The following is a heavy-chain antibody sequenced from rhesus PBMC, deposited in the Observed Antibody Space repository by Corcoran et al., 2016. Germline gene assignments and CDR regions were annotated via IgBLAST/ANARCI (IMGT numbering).Heavy chain of an antibody. CDR1: GYSISSGYG. J-gene: IGHJ5-2*02. D-gene: IGHD3-3*01. CDR3: ASPYYNFWSGFISLDV. V-gene: IGHV4-127*01. Sequence: QVQLQESGPGLVKPSETLSLTCAVSGYSISSGYGWSWTRPPPGKGLGWIGYIGGSSGSPNYNPSLKSRVTISKDTSKNQFSLKLSSVTAADTAVYYCASPYYNFWSGFISLDVWGRGVLVTVSS. CDR2: IGGSSGSP.